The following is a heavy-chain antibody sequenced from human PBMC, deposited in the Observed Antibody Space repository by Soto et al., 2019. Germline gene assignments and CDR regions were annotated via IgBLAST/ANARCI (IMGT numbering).Heavy chain of an antibody. D-gene: IGHD5-12*01. CDR1: GGSISSSSYY. Sequence: QLQLQESGPGLVKPSETLSLTCTVSGGSISSSSYYWGWIRQPPGKGLEWIGSIYYSGSTYYNPSLRSRVTISVDTSKNQFSLKLSSVTAADTAVYYCARHGGYGTIRDWGQGTLVTVSS. J-gene: IGHJ4*02. CDR2: IYYSGST. CDR3: ARHGGYGTIRD. V-gene: IGHV4-39*01.